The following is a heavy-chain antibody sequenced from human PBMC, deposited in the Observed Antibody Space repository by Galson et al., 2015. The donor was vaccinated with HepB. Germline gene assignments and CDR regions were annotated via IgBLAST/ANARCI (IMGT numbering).Heavy chain of an antibody. CDR3: ARVEDYDFWSGYYTGIVDY. V-gene: IGHV1-69*13. J-gene: IGHJ4*02. CDR2: IIPIFGTA. CDR1: GGTFSSYA. D-gene: IGHD3-3*01. Sequence: SVKVSCKASGGTFSSYAISWVRQAPGQGLEWMGGIIPIFGTANYAQKFQGRVTITADESTSTAYMELSSLRSEDTAVYYCARVEDYDFWSGYYTGIVDYWGQGTLVTVSS.